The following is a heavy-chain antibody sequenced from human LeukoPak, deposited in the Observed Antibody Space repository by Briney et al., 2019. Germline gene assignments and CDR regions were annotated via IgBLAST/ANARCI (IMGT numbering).Heavy chain of an antibody. CDR3: AKDTQYSYGGTIDY. D-gene: IGHD5-18*01. CDR1: GFTFDDYA. V-gene: IGHV3-9*01. J-gene: IGHJ4*02. Sequence: PGGSLRLSCAASGFTFDDYAMHWVRQAPGKGLEWVSGISWNSGSVGYADSVKGRFTISRDNAKNSLYLQMNSLGAEDTALYYCAKDTQYSYGGTIDYWGQGTLVTVSS. CDR2: ISWNSGSV.